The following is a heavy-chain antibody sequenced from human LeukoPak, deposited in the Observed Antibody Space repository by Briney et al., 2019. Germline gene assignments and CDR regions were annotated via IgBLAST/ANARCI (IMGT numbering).Heavy chain of an antibody. D-gene: IGHD5-12*01. CDR1: GFTFSSYG. CDR3: AKGGGYDAQYYYYYLDV. V-gene: IGHV3-30*02. J-gene: IGHJ6*03. CDR2: IRYDGSNK. Sequence: PGGSLRLSCAASGFTFSSYGMLWVRQAPGKALVGVAFIRYDGSNKYYADSVKGRFTIARDNSKNTLYLQMKSLRAEDTAVYYCAKGGGYDAQYYYYYLDVWGKGTTVTISS.